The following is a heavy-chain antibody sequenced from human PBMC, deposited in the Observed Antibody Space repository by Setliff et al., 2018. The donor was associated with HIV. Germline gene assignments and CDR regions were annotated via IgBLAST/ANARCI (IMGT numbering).Heavy chain of an antibody. CDR1: GESFSGYD. CDR3: ARGKWLVRSFLFDY. D-gene: IGHD6-19*01. CDR2: INHSGRT. J-gene: IGHJ4*02. Sequence: PSETLSLTCAVYGESFSGYDWTWIRQPPGEGLEWIGEINHSGRTNYSPSLKSRVTISVDTSKNRFSLRLNSVTAADTAVYYCARGKWLVRSFLFDYWGQGSLVTVSS. V-gene: IGHV4-34*01.